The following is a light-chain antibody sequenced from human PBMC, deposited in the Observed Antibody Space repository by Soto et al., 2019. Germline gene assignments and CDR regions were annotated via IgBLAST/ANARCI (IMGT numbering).Light chain of an antibody. CDR1: SVDVGGYNY. CDR2: EVS. J-gene: IGLJ1*01. CDR3: TSYTIKTTYV. Sequence: QSVLTQPASVSGTVGQSITISCTGTSVDVGGYNYVSWYQHHPGRAPRLLIFEVSNRPSGVSNRFSGSKSGNTASLTISGLQAEDEADYYCTSYTIKTTYVFGTGTQLTVL. V-gene: IGLV2-14*01.